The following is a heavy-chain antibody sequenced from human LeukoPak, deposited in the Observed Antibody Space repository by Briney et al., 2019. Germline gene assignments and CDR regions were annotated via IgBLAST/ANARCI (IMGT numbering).Heavy chain of an antibody. CDR3: ARESQSAYYYDSSGYEDAFDI. V-gene: IGHV3-48*04. CDR1: GFTFNTYG. CDR2: ISSGGTTI. J-gene: IGHJ3*02. D-gene: IGHD3-22*01. Sequence: GGSLRLSCAASGFTFNTYGMSWVRQAPGKGLEWVSYISSGGTTIYYADSVKGRFTISRDNAKNSLYLQMNSLRAEDTAVYYCARESQSAYYYDSSGYEDAFDIWGQGTMVTVSS.